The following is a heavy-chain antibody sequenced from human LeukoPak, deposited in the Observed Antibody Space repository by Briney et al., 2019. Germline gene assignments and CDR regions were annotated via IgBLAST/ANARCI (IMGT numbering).Heavy chain of an antibody. CDR2: INPNSGGT. Sequence: ASVKVSCKASGYTFTGYYMHWVRQAPGQGLEWMGWINPNSGGTNYAQKFQGRVTMTRDTSISTAYMELSRLRSDDTAVYYCARVAPNRRYCSGGSCLTYFDYWGQGTLVTVSS. CDR3: ARVAPNRRYCSGGSCLTYFDY. V-gene: IGHV1-2*02. D-gene: IGHD2-15*01. CDR1: GYTFTGYY. J-gene: IGHJ4*02.